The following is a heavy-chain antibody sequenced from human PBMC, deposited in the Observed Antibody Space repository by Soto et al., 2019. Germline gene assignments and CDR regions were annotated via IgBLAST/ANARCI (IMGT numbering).Heavy chain of an antibody. V-gene: IGHV1-8*01. D-gene: IGHD3-3*01. J-gene: IGHJ5*02. Sequence: GASVKVSCKASGYTFTSYDINWVRQATGQGLEWMGWMNPNSGNTGYAQKFQGRVTMTRNTSISTAYMELSSLRSEDTAVYYCAIGPHITIFGVVLTAFWLDPWGQGSXVTGFS. CDR1: GYTFTSYD. CDR3: AIGPHITIFGVVLTAFWLDP. CDR2: MNPNSGNT.